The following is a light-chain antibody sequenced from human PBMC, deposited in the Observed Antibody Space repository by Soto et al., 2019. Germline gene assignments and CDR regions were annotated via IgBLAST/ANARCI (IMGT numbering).Light chain of an antibody. CDR1: KLGDKY. CDR2: EDS. CDR3: QAWDSGTVV. V-gene: IGLV3-1*01. J-gene: IGLJ2*01. Sequence: SYELTQPPSVSVSPGQTASITCSGHKLGDKYDSWYQQKPGQSPVLVIHEDSKRPSGIPERFFGSISGNTATLTISGTQAMDEANYYCQAWDSGTVVFGGGTKLTVL.